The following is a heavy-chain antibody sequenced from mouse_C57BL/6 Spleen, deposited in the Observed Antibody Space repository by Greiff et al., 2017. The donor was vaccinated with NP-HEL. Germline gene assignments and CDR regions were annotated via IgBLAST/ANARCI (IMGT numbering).Heavy chain of an antibody. CDR2: IYPGDGDT. CDR1: GYAFSSSW. CDR3: ARENTWYYAMDY. V-gene: IGHV1-82*01. D-gene: IGHD5-2*01. Sequence: QVQLQQSGPELVKPGASVKISCKASGYAFSSSWMNWVKQRPGKGLEWIGRIYPGDGDTNYNGKFKGKATLTADKSSSTAYMQLSSLTSEDSAVYFCARENTWYYAMDYWGQGTSVTVSS. J-gene: IGHJ4*01.